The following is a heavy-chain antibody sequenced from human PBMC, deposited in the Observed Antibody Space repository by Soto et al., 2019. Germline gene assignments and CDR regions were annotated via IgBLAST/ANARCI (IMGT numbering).Heavy chain of an antibody. J-gene: IGHJ4*02. D-gene: IGHD3-16*01. Sequence: SETLSLTCSVSGGSISGSSSYWGWVRQPPGKGLEWIASIDYSGSTYYNPSLKSRVTMSVDTSQNQLSLKLSSVTAADTAVYYCARHWGTYYFHSWGQGTLVTVSS. CDR1: GGSISGSSSY. V-gene: IGHV4-39*01. CDR3: ARHWGTYYFHS. CDR2: IDYSGST.